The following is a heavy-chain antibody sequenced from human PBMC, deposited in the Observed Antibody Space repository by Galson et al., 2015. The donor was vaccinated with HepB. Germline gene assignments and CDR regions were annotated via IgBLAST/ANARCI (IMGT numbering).Heavy chain of an antibody. Sequence: SVKVSCKASGYIFTSYAMHWVRQAPGQRLEWMGWINAGNGNTKYSQKFQDRVTITRDTSASTAYMELSSLRSEDTAVYYCAREGIAAVGDFDYWGQGTLVTVSS. J-gene: IGHJ4*02. D-gene: IGHD6-13*01. CDR2: INAGNGNT. CDR3: AREGIAAVGDFDY. V-gene: IGHV1-3*01. CDR1: GYIFTSYA.